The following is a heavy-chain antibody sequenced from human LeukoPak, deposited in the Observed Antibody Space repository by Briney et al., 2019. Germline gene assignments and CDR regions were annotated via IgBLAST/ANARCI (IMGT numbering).Heavy chain of an antibody. CDR2: INPSGGST. V-gene: IGHV1-46*01. CDR1: GYTLTELS. D-gene: IGHD3-9*01. Sequence: ASVKVSCKVSGYTLTELSMHWVRQAPGQGLEWMGIINPSGGSTSYAQKFQGRVTMTRDTSTSTVYMELSSLRSEDTAVYYCARTRYFMSDDAFDIWGQGTMVTVSS. J-gene: IGHJ3*02. CDR3: ARTRYFMSDDAFDI.